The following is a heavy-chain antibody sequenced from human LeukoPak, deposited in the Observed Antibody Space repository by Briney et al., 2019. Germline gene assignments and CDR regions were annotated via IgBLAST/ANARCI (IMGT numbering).Heavy chain of an antibody. CDR2: ISGSGGTT. CDR3: AKGSGRFHNYFDY. CDR1: RFTFSTYT. J-gene: IGHJ4*02. V-gene: IGHV3-23*01. Sequence: PGGSLRLSCAASRFTFSTYTMSWVRQAPGQGLEWVSGISGSGGTTYYADSVKGRFTISRDNSKNTLYLQMNSLRAEDTAVYYCAKGSGRFHNYFDYWGQGTLVTVSS. D-gene: IGHD3-16*01.